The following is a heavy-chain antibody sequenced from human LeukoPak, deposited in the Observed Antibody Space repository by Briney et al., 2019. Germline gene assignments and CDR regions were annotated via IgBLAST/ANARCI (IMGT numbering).Heavy chain of an antibody. V-gene: IGHV5-51*01. CDR1: GYSFTNYW. CDR2: IYPGDSDT. Sequence: GESLMISCRASGYSFTNYWIGWVRQMPGKGLEWMGIIYPGDSDTRYSPSFQGQVTISADKSISTTYLQWSSLKASDTAMYYCARPGAYIYGGYVDYWGQGTLVTVSS. CDR3: ARPGAYIYGGYVDY. D-gene: IGHD5-18*01. J-gene: IGHJ4*02.